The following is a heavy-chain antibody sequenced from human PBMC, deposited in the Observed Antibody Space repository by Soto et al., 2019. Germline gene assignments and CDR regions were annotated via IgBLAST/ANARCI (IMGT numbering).Heavy chain of an antibody. CDR1: GFTFSDYY. CDR3: ARDVDADFRTDFDY. Sequence: GSLRLSCAASGFTFSDYYIHWIRRAPGKGLEWISYISGNGEIIQYAASARGRFTISGDNAENSVYLEMDSLRAEDTALYYCARDVDADFRTDFDYWGRGTMVTVS. J-gene: IGHJ4*02. CDR2: ISGNGEII. D-gene: IGHD4-17*01. V-gene: IGHV3-11*01.